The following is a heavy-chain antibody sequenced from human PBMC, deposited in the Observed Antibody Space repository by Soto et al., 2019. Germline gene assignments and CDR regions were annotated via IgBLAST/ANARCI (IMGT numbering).Heavy chain of an antibody. CDR2: ISWNSGSI. CDR1: GFTFDDYA. Sequence: GGSLRLSCAASGFTFDDYAMHWVRQAPGKGLEWVSGISWNSGSIGYADSVKGRFTISRDNAKNSLYLQMNSLRAEDTALYYCAKDRSGYSYGYGYDAFDIWGQGTMVTV. V-gene: IGHV3-9*01. J-gene: IGHJ3*02. CDR3: AKDRSGYSYGYGYDAFDI. D-gene: IGHD5-18*01.